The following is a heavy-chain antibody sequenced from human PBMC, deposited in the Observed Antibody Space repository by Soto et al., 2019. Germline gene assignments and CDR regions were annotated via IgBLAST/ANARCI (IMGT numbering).Heavy chain of an antibody. CDR1: GYTFTGYY. Sequence: GASVKVSCKASGYTFTGYYMHWVRQAPGQGLEWMGWINPNSGGTNYAQKFQGWVTMTRDTSISTAYMELSRLRSDDTAVYYCARGGYSSSFLPYYYYGMDVWGQGTTVTVSS. CDR2: INPNSGGT. V-gene: IGHV1-2*04. CDR3: ARGGYSSSFLPYYYYGMDV. D-gene: IGHD6-13*01. J-gene: IGHJ6*02.